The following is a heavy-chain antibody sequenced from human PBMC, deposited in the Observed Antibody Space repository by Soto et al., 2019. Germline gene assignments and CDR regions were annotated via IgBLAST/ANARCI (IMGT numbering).Heavy chain of an antibody. J-gene: IGHJ6*02. CDR1: GYTFTSYA. D-gene: IGHD1-7*01. CDR2: INAGNGNT. V-gene: IGHV1-3*01. CDR3: ATGYNWNWEYYYYGMDV. Sequence: ASVKVSCKASGYTFTSYAMHWVRQAPGQRLEWMGWINAGNGNTKYSQKFQGRVTITRDTSARTAYMELSSLRSEDTAVYYCATGYNWNWEYYYYGMDVWGQGTTVTVSS.